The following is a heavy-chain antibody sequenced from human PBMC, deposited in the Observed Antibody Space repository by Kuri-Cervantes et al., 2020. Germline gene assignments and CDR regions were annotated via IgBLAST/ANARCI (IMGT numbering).Heavy chain of an antibody. CDR2: ISSSSSTI. J-gene: IGHJ4*02. V-gene: IGHV3-48*01. CDR1: GFTFSSYS. D-gene: IGHD3-22*01. Sequence: LSLTCAASGFTFSSYSMNWVRQAPGKGLEWVSYISSSSSTIYYADSVKGRFTISRDDAKNSLFLQMNSLRAEDTAVYYCAHVPSNITMIVVIFTTPEGGGQGTLVTVSS. CDR3: AHVPSNITMIVVIFTTPEG.